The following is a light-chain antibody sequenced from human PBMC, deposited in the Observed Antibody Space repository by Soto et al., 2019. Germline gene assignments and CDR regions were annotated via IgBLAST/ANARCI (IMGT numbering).Light chain of an antibody. CDR1: QSISSW. CDR2: DAS. Sequence: DIQMTQSPSTLSASVGDRVTITCRASQSISSWLAWYQQKPGKAPKLLIYDASSLESGVPSRFSGSGSGTEFTLTIRRLQPDDFATYSCQQYNSYSWTFGQGTKVDIK. CDR3: QQYNSYSWT. J-gene: IGKJ1*01. V-gene: IGKV1-5*01.